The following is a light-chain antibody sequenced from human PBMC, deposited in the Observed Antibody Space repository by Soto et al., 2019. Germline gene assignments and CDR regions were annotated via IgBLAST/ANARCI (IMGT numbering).Light chain of an antibody. CDR3: PQYGDSPYT. CDR2: GVS. J-gene: IGKJ2*01. Sequence: EVVLAQSPATLSLSPGERATLSCRASQSVRSTYLAWYQHKPGQAPRLLIYGVSARATGIPDRFSGSGSRTDFTLTISRLEPEDFAMYYCPQYGDSPYTFGQGTKVGIK. CDR1: QSVRSTY. V-gene: IGKV3-20*01.